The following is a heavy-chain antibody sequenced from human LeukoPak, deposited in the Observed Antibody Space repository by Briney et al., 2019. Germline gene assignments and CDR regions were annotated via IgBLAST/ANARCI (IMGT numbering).Heavy chain of an antibody. CDR3: ARDSLYSSSWSYYYYGMDV. CDR1: GYTFTSYG. D-gene: IGHD6-13*01. Sequence: ASVKVSCKASGYTFTSYGISWVRQAPGQGLEWMGWISAYNGNTNYAQKLQGRVTMTTDTSTSTAYMELRSLRSDDTAVYYCARDSLYSSSWSYYYYGMDVWGQGTTATVSS. J-gene: IGHJ6*02. V-gene: IGHV1-18*01. CDR2: ISAYNGNT.